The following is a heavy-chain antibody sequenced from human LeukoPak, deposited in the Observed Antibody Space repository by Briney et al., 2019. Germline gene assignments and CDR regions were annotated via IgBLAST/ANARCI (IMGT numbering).Heavy chain of an antibody. CDR2: ISDYNGNT. CDR3: ARERTVPYYYDSSGVFDY. J-gene: IGHJ4*02. V-gene: IGHV1-18*01. CDR1: GYTFTSYG. D-gene: IGHD3-22*01. Sequence: GASVKVSCEASGYTFTSYGISWVRQAPGQGLEWMGWISDYNGNTNYAQKLQGRVTMTTDTSTSTAYMELRSLRSDDTAVYYCARERTVPYYYDSSGVFDYWGQGTLVTVSS.